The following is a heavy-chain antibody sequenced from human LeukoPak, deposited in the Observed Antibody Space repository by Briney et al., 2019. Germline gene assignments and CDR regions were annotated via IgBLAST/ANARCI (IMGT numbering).Heavy chain of an antibody. CDR1: GYTFTSYG. J-gene: IGHJ3*02. CDR3: ARGGDYDILTGYYRYDAFDI. V-gene: IGHV1-18*01. D-gene: IGHD3-9*01. CDR2: ISAYNGNT. Sequence: ASVKVSCKASGYTFTSYGISWVRQAPGQGLEWMGWISAYNGNTNYAQKLQGRVTMTTDTSTSTAYMELRSLRSDDTAVYYCARGGDYDILTGYYRYDAFDIWGQGTMVTVSS.